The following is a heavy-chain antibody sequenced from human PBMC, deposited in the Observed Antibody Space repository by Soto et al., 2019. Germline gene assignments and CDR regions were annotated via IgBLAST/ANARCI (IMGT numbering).Heavy chain of an antibody. D-gene: IGHD5-18*01. Sequence: QVQLVESGGGVVQPGRSLRLSCAASGFTFSSYGMHWVRQAPGKGLEWVAVISYDGSNKYYADSVKGRFTISRDNSKXXXXXXXXXXXXEDTAVYYCAKNIQLWLQFIVDYWGQGTLVTVSS. CDR1: GFTFSSYG. CDR3: AKNIQLWLQFIVDY. CDR2: ISYDGSNK. J-gene: IGHJ4*02. V-gene: IGHV3-30*18.